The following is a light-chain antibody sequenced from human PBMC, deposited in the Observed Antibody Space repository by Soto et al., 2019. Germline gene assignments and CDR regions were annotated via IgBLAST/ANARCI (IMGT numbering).Light chain of an antibody. J-gene: IGKJ1*01. Sequence: EIVMTQSPATLSVSPGERATLSCRASQRVSSTLAWYQQKPGQAPSLLIYGASTRATGIPARFSGSGSGTEFTLTISSLQSEDFAVYYCQQYNNWPPWTFGQGTKVEIK. CDR3: QQYNNWPPWT. CDR1: QRVSST. V-gene: IGKV3-15*01. CDR2: GAS.